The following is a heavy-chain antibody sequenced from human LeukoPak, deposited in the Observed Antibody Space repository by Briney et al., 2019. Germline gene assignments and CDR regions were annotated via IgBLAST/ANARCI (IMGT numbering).Heavy chain of an antibody. J-gene: IGHJ1*01. Sequence: GGSLRLSCAASGFTFNNYAMNWVRQAPGKGLEWVSTISGSGGSRHYADSVKGRSTISRDNSKNTLYLQINSLRVEDTAIYYCAKEIYFYDPIWGQGTLVTVSS. D-gene: IGHD3-22*01. CDR2: ISGSGGSR. CDR1: GFTFNNYA. CDR3: AKEIYFYDPI. V-gene: IGHV3-23*01.